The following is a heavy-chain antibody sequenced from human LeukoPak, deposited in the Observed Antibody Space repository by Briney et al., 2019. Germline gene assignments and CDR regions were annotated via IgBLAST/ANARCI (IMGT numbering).Heavy chain of an antibody. CDR3: ARPVAAGTIELDY. V-gene: IGHV3-13*01. CDR2: IGTPGDT. J-gene: IGHJ4*02. CDR1: GFTFSSYD. Sequence: GGSLRLSCAASGFTFSSYDMHWVRQATGKGLEWVSGIGTPGDTYYPGSVKGRFTISRENAKNSLYLQMNSLRAGDTAVYYCARPVAAGTIELDYWGQGTLVTVSS. D-gene: IGHD6-13*01.